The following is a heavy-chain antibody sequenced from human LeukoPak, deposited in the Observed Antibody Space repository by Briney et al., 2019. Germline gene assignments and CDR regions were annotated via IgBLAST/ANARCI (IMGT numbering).Heavy chain of an antibody. J-gene: IGHJ6*02. CDR2: ISSSSSYI. Sequence: GGSLRLSCAASGFTFSSYSMNWVRQAPGKGLEWVSSISSSSSYIYYADSVKGRFTISRDNVKNPLYLQMNSLRAEDTAVYYCAREYYYGSGDYAYYYYGMDVWGQGTTVTVSS. CDR3: AREYYYGSGDYAYYYYGMDV. V-gene: IGHV3-21*01. CDR1: GFTFSSYS. D-gene: IGHD3-10*01.